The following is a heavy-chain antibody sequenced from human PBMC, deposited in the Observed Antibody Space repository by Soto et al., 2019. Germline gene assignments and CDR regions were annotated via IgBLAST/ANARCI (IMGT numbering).Heavy chain of an antibody. CDR2: IIPIFGTA. J-gene: IGHJ6*02. Sequence: SVKVSCKASGGTFSSYAISWVRQAPGQGLEWMGGIIPIFGTANYAQKFQGRVTITADKSTSTAYMELSSLRSEDTAVYYCARSEPYYYYYGMDVWGQGTTVTVSS. CDR3: ARSEPYYYYYGMDV. CDR1: GGTFSSYA. V-gene: IGHV1-69*06.